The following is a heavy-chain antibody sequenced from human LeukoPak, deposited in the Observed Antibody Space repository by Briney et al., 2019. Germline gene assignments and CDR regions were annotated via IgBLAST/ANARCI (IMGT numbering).Heavy chain of an antibody. J-gene: IGHJ4*02. CDR3: TRDQEGSDY. Sequence: GGSLRLSCAASGFTFSSYAMNWVRQAPGKGLEWVSHITSSSSAKYYADSVKGRFTISRDNAENSLYLQMNSLRAEDTAVYYCTRDQEGSDYWGQGTLVTVSS. V-gene: IGHV3-48*01. CDR1: GFTFSSYA. CDR2: ITSSSSAK.